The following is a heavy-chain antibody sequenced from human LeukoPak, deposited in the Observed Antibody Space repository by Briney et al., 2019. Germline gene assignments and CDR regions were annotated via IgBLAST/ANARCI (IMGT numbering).Heavy chain of an antibody. V-gene: IGHV1-46*01. D-gene: IGHD5-24*01. CDR3: ARDGEAVGRRWLQFSDFDY. CDR1: GYTFTSYY. Sequence: GASVKVSCKASGYTFTSYYMHWVRQAPGQGLEWMGIINPSGGSTSYAQKFQGRVTMTRDTSTSTVYMELSSLRSEDTAVHYCARDGEAVGRRWLQFSDFDYWGQGTLVTVSS. CDR2: INPSGGST. J-gene: IGHJ4*02.